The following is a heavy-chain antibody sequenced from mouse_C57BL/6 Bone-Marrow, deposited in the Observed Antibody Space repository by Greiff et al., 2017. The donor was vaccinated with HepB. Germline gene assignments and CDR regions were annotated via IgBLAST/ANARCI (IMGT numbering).Heavy chain of an antibody. CDR1: GYTFTSYW. Sequence: EVQLQQSGTVLARPGASVKMSCKTSGYTFTSYWMHWVKQRPGQGLEWIGAIYPGNSDTSYNQKFKGKAKLTAVTSASTAYMELSSLTNEDSAVYYCTRGDYYGSFYYAMDYWGQGTSVTVSS. D-gene: IGHD1-1*01. J-gene: IGHJ4*01. CDR2: IYPGNSDT. V-gene: IGHV1-5*01. CDR3: TRGDYYGSFYYAMDY.